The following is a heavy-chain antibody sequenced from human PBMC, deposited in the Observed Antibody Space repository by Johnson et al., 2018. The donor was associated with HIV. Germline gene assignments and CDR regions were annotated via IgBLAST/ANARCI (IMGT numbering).Heavy chain of an antibody. CDR3: ARGGDDAFDI. Sequence: VQLVESGGGVERPGESLRLSCVGSGFMFDDYAMSWVRQVPGKGLEWVSGIDWTGANAGYADSVKGRFTIFRDNAKNSLYLQMNSLRAEDTAVYYCARGGDDAFDIWGQGTMVTVSS. CDR2: IDWTGANA. J-gene: IGHJ3*02. D-gene: IGHD7-27*01. V-gene: IGHV3-20*04. CDR1: GFMFDDYA.